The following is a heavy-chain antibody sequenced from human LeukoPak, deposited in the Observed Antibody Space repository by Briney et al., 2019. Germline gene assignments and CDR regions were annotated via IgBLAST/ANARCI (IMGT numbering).Heavy chain of an antibody. D-gene: IGHD5-12*01. CDR2: ISDDSSFT. J-gene: IGHJ4*02. V-gene: IGHV3-23*01. Sequence: GGSLRLSCAASGLVFGKYAMAWVRQAPGKGLECVSIISDDSSFTYYLDSVKGRSTIFRDNSKNALYLHMNSLKAEDTAAYYCAKGRCSGPGCDSFDYWGQGTLVTVSS. CDR3: AKGRCSGPGCDSFDY. CDR1: GLVFGKYA.